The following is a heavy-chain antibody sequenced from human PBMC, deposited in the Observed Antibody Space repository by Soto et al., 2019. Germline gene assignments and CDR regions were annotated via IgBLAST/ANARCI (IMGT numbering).Heavy chain of an antibody. D-gene: IGHD5-18*01. J-gene: IGHJ4*02. V-gene: IGHV1-3*01. Sequence: QVHLVQSGAEVKKPGASVKVSCQASGYTFISYAIHWVRQAPGQGLEWMGWINGGNGNTKYSPKFQVRVTITRDTSASTAYMELSSLKSEDTAVYYCAKGYPYGNNQFDYWGQGTLVTVSS. CDR3: AKGYPYGNNQFDY. CDR2: INGGNGNT. CDR1: GYTFISYA.